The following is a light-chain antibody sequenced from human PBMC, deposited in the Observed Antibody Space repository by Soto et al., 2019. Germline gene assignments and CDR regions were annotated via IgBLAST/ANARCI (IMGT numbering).Light chain of an antibody. J-gene: IGKJ2*01. CDR3: QQYNGSPHT. CDR1: QSISTW. V-gene: IGKV1-5*03. Sequence: DIQMTQSPSTLSASVGDRVTITCRASQSISTWLAWYQQKPGKAPKLLIYKASSLRNGVPSRFSGSGSGTEFTLTIYSLQPDDFECYYCQQYNGSPHTFGQGTKLEIK. CDR2: KAS.